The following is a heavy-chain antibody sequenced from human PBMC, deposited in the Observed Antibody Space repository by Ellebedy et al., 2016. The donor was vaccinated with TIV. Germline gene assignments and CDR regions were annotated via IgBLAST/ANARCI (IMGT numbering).Heavy chain of an antibody. V-gene: IGHV1-46*01. Sequence: ASVKVTCKASGYTFTSYYMYWVRQAPGQGLEWMGIINPSAGSTNYAQKFQDRVTMTRDTSTSTVYMELSSLRSEDTAVYYCARGDNYYYDSSGYYYTHWGQGTLVTVSS. CDR2: INPSAGST. J-gene: IGHJ4*02. D-gene: IGHD3-22*01. CDR3: ARGDNYYYDSSGYYYTH. CDR1: GYTFTSYY.